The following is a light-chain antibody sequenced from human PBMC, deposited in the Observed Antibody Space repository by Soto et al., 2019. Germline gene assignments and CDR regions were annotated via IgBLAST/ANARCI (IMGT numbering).Light chain of an antibody. J-gene: IGKJ4*01. CDR2: DAS. Sequence: EIVLTQSPATLSLSPGERATLSCRASQSVSSYLAWYQQKPGQAPRLLIYDASNRATVIPARFSGSGSGTEFTLTISSLEPEDFAVYYCQQRSNWPQLTFGGGTKVEIK. V-gene: IGKV3-11*01. CDR1: QSVSSY. CDR3: QQRSNWPQLT.